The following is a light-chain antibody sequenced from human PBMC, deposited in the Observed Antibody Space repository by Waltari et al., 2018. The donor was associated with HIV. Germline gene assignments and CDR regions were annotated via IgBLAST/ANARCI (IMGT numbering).Light chain of an antibody. J-gene: IGKJ2*01. CDR2: KAS. CDR3: QQYNSDFYT. V-gene: IGKV1-5*03. Sequence: IQMTQSPSILSASVGDRVTITCRASQNVDSWLAWYQQRPGRATKLLIYKASTLEFGVPARFSGSGSGTDFTLTINSLHPDDFATYYCQQYNSDFYTFGQGTRLDLK. CDR1: QNVDSW.